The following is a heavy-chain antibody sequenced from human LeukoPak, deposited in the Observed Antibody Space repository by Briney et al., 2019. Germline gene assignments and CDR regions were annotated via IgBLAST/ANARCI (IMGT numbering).Heavy chain of an antibody. CDR3: AKVQGVTTFDY. V-gene: IGHV3-7*01. CDR1: GFTFSSYW. J-gene: IGHJ4*02. Sequence: GGSLRLSCAASGFTFSSYWMSWVRQAPGKGLEWVANIKQDGSEKYYADSVKGRFTISRDNSKNTLYLQMNSLRAEDTAVYYCAKVQGVTTFDYWGQGTLVTVSS. CDR2: IKQDGSEK. D-gene: IGHD1-1*01.